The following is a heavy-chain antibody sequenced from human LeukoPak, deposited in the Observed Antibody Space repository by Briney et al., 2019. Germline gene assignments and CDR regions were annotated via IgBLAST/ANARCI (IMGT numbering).Heavy chain of an antibody. CDR2: ISYDGSNK. CDR1: GFTFSSYA. Sequence: GGSLRLSCAASGFTFSSYAMHWVRQAPGKGLEWVAVISYDGSNKYYADSVKGRFTISRDNSKNTLYLQMNSLRAEDTAVYYCARDSGSSWVYFDYWVQGTLVTVSS. D-gene: IGHD6-13*01. J-gene: IGHJ4*02. CDR3: ARDSGSSWVYFDY. V-gene: IGHV3-30-3*01.